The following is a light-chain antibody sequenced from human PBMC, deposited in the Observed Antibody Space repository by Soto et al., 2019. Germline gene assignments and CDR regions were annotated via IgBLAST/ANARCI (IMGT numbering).Light chain of an antibody. V-gene: IGKV3-15*01. Sequence: EIVMSQAPAPPSVSPGGRATLSRGGSQSVKSNLAWYQQKPGQAPRPLIYDASTRATGIPARFSGSGSGTEFTLTISSLQSEDFAVYYCQQYNNWPPITFGQGTRLEIK. CDR1: QSVKSN. CDR2: DAS. J-gene: IGKJ5*01. CDR3: QQYNNWPPIT.